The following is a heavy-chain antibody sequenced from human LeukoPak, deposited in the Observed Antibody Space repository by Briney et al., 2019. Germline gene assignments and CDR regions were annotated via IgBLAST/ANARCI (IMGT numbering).Heavy chain of an antibody. Sequence: GGSLRLSCAASGFTFSSYEMNWVRQAPGKGLEWVSYISTSGSTIYYADSVKGRFTISRDNAKNSLYLQMNSLRAEDTAVYYCAELGITMIGGVWGKGTTVTISS. J-gene: IGHJ6*04. D-gene: IGHD3-10*02. V-gene: IGHV3-48*03. CDR2: ISTSGSTI. CDR3: AELGITMIGGV. CDR1: GFTFSSYE.